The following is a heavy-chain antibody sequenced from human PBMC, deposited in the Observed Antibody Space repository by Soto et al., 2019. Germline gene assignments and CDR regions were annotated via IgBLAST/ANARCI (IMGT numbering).Heavy chain of an antibody. CDR3: ARHEVRGVDPRRSLLVRHYFDY. CDR1: GGSISSSSYY. CDR2: IYYSGST. Sequence: SETLSLTCTVSGGSISSSSYYWGWIRQPPGKGLEWIGSIYYSGSTYYNPSLKSRVTISVDTSKNQFSLKLSSVTAADTAVYYCARHEVRGVDPRRSLLVRHYFDYWGQGTLVTVSS. J-gene: IGHJ4*02. V-gene: IGHV4-39*01. D-gene: IGHD3-10*01.